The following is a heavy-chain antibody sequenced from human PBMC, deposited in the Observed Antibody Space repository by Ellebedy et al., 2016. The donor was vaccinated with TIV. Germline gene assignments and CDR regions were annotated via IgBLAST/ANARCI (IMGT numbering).Heavy chain of an antibody. J-gene: IGHJ5*02. V-gene: IGHV1-18*04. D-gene: IGHD6-19*01. Sequence: AASVKVSCTASGYTFTGYYMHWVRQAPGQGLEWMGWISGLNGKTKYARTVQGSVTLTTDTPARTVYMELTSLRSDDTAVYYCARDNTVGGTNWFDPWGQGTLVIVSS. CDR3: ARDNTVGGTNWFDP. CDR2: ISGLNGKT. CDR1: GYTFTGYY.